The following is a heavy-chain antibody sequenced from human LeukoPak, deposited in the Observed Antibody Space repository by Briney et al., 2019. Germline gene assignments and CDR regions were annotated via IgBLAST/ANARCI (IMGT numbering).Heavy chain of an antibody. CDR1: GFSFSTYG. CDR2: ISYDGSDK. V-gene: IGHV3-30*18. J-gene: IGHJ4*02. CDR3: AKEVGTFTLDY. Sequence: PGRPLRLSCAASGFSFSTYGMHWVRQAPGKGLEWVTVISYDGSDKYYADSVKGRFTISRDNSRNTLYLRMNSLRVEDTAVYYCAKEVGTFTLDYWGQGTLVTVSS. D-gene: IGHD1-26*01.